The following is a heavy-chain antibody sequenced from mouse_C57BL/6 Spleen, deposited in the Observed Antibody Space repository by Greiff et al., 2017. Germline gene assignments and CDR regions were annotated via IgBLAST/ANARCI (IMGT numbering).Heavy chain of an antibody. CDR2: IHPNSGST. CDR1: GYNFTSYW. J-gene: IGHJ3*01. CDR3: SRRNGSSYGEFAY. Sequence: VQLQQPGAELVKPGASVKLSCKASGYNFTSYWMHWVKQRPGQGLEWIGMIHPNSGSTNYNEKFKSKATLTVDKSSSTAYMQLSSLTSEDSAVYYCSRRNGSSYGEFAYWGQGTLVTVSA. D-gene: IGHD1-1*01. V-gene: IGHV1-64*01.